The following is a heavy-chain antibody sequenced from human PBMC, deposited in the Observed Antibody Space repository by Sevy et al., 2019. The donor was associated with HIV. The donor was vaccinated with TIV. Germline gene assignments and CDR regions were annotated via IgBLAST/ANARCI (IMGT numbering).Heavy chain of an antibody. Sequence: GGSLRLSCAASGFTFSSYAMSWVRQAPGKGLEWVSTFSFGCGKINYADSVKGRFTISRDNSKNTLYLQMHSLRAEDTAVYYCAREGCSEPHDNWGQGTLVTVSS. D-gene: IGHD3-10*02. CDR2: FSFGCGKI. CDR1: GFTFSSYA. V-gene: IGHV3-23*01. CDR3: AREGCSEPHDN. J-gene: IGHJ4*02.